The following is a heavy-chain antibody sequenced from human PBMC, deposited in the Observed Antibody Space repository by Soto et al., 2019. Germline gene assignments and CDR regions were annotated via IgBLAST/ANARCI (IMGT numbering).Heavy chain of an antibody. V-gene: IGHV1-3*01. CDR1: GYTLTSYA. CDR2: INAGNGNT. CDR3: AREGFLEWDYYYYYGMDV. D-gene: IGHD3-3*01. Sequence: ASVKVSCKASGYTLTSYAMHWVRQAPGQRLEWMGWINAGNGNTKYSQKFQGRVTITRDTSASTAYMELSSLRSEDTAVYYCAREGFLEWDYYYYYGMDVWGQGTTVTVSS. J-gene: IGHJ6*02.